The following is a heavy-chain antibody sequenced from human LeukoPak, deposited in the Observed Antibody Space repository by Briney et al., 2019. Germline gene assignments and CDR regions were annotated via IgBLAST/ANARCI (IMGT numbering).Heavy chain of an antibody. CDR1: GFTFSSYV. J-gene: IGHJ4*02. D-gene: IGHD4-17*01. CDR3: AKDMDHDYDDYGFDY. Sequence: GGSLRLSCAVSGFTFSSYVMHWVRQAPGKGLEWAAFISYDGSNKYYADSVKGRCTISRDNSKNTVYLQMNSLRAEDTAVYYCAKDMDHDYDDYGFDYWGQGTPVTVSS. CDR2: ISYDGSNK. V-gene: IGHV3-30*18.